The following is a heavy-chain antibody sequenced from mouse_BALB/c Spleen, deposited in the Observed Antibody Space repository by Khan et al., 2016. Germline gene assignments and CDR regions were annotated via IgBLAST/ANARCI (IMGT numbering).Heavy chain of an antibody. CDR2: INPYNDGS. CDR1: GYTFTSYI. V-gene: IGHV1S136*01. Sequence: VQLQQSGPELVKPGASVKMSCKASGYTFTSYIMHWVKQKPGQGLEWIGYINPYNDGSKYNEKFKGKATLTSDKSSSTAYMELSSLTSEDSAVYYCARKYYYVSSFYWYFDVWGAGTTVTVSS. J-gene: IGHJ1*01. D-gene: IGHD1-1*01. CDR3: ARKYYYVSSFYWYFDV.